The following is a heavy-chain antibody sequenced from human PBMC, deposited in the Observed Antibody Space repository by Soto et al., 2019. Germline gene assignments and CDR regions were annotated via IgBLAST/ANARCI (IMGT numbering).Heavy chain of an antibody. V-gene: IGHV3-66*01. CDR2: IYSGGST. D-gene: IGHD2-15*01. CDR1: GFTVSSNY. CDR3: ARVSNSYCSGGSCYSDYYYYYYMDV. J-gene: IGHJ6*03. Sequence: EVQLVESGGGLVQPGGSLRLSCAASGFTVSSNYMSWVRQAPGKGLEWVSVIYSGGSTYYADSVKGRFTISRDNSKNTLYLQMNSLRAEDTAVYYCARVSNSYCSGGSCYSDYYYYYYMDVWGKGTMVTVSS.